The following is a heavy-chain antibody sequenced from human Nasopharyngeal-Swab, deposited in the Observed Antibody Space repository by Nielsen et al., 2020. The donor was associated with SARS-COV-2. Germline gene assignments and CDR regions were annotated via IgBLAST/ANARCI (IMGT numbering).Heavy chain of an antibody. D-gene: IGHD6-13*01. J-gene: IGHJ4*02. CDR2: ISYDGNNK. CDR3: AKDKKARGDSSSWTTDY. Sequence: WIRQPPGKGLEWVAVISYDGNNKYYADSVKGRFTISRDNSKNTLYLQMNSLRAEDTAVYYCAKDKKARGDSSSWTTDYWGQGTLVTVSS. V-gene: IGHV3-30*18.